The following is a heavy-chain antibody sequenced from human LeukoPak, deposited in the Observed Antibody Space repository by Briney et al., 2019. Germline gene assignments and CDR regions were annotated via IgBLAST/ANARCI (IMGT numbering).Heavy chain of an antibody. Sequence: GGSLRLSCAASGFTFSSYSMNWVRLAPGKGLEWVSYISSSSSTIYYADSVKGRFTISRDNAKNSLYLQMNSLRAEDTAVYYCARFPYYDSSGYYPPDGAFDYWGQGTLVTVSS. D-gene: IGHD3-22*01. V-gene: IGHV3-48*01. CDR2: ISSSSSTI. CDR3: ARFPYYDSSGYYPPDGAFDY. CDR1: GFTFSSYS. J-gene: IGHJ4*02.